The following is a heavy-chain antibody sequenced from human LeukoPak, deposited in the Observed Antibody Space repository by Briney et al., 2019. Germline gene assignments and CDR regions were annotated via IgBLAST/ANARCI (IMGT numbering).Heavy chain of an antibody. V-gene: IGHV3-23*01. CDR1: GFTFSSYA. Sequence: GGSLRLSCAASGFTFSSYAMSWVRQAPGKGLEWVSAISGSGGSTYYADSVKGRFTISRDNSKNTLYLQMNSLRAEDTAVYYRAKDYYYGSGSYTGFDYWGQGTLVTVSS. CDR2: ISGSGGST. J-gene: IGHJ4*02. D-gene: IGHD3-10*01. CDR3: AKDYYYGSGSYTGFDY.